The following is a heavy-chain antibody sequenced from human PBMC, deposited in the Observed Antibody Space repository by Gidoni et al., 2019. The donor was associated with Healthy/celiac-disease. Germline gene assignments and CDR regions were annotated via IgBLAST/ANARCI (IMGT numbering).Heavy chain of an antibody. J-gene: IGHJ4*02. CDR3: ANPLRGSYDILTGYYH. CDR1: GFTFSSYA. Sequence: EVQLLESGGGLVQPGGSLRLSCAAPGFTFSSYAMSWVRQAPGKGLEWVSAISGSGGSTYYADSVKGRFTISRDNSKNTLYLQMNSLRAEDTAVYYCANPLRGSYDILTGYYHWGQGTLVTVSS. V-gene: IGHV3-23*01. D-gene: IGHD3-9*01. CDR2: ISGSGGST.